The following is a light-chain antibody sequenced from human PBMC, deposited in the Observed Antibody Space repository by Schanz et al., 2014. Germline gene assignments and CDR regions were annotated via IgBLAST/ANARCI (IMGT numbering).Light chain of an antibody. CDR2: GAS. CDR3: QHYGSSLWT. V-gene: IGKV3-20*01. J-gene: IGKJ1*01. CDR1: QSVSSSY. Sequence: EVVLTQSPGTLSLSPGERATLSCRASQSVSSSYLAWYQQKPGQAPRLLIYGASTRATGVPARFSGSGSGTDFTLIISRLEPEDFAVYYCQHYGSSLWTFGQGTKVEIQ.